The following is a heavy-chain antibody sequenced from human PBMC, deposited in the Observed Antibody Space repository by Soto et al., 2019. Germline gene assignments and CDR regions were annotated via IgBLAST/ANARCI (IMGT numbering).Heavy chain of an antibody. D-gene: IGHD3-10*01. Sequence: SETLSLTCTVSDDSLTTNKYAWTWIRQNPEKGLEWIGYVYSNGNTRSSPSLQSRVSMSVDTSKSHFSLRLSSVTAADTAVYFCARASYFRPSGSYYFVYWGQGTLVTVSS. V-gene: IGHV4-31*03. J-gene: IGHJ4*02. CDR1: DDSLTTNKYA. CDR2: VYSNGNT. CDR3: ARASYFRPSGSYYFVY.